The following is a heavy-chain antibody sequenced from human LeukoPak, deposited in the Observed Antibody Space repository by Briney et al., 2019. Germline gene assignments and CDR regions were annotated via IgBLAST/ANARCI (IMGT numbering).Heavy chain of an antibody. J-gene: IGHJ5*02. Sequence: PSETLSLTCTVSGGSISSFYWSWMRQPPGKGLEWIGSIYYSGSTNYNPSLKSRVTISVDTYKNHFSLKLTSVTAADTAVYYCARAIAAAANWLDPWGQGTLVTVSS. CDR2: IYYSGST. CDR1: GGSISSFY. D-gene: IGHD6-25*01. CDR3: ARAIAAAANWLDP. V-gene: IGHV4-59*08.